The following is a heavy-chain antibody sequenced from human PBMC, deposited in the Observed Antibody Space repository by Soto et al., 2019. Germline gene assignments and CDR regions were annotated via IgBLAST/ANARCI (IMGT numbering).Heavy chain of an antibody. CDR1: GFTFSSYA. CDR2: ISYDGCNK. D-gene: IGHD5-12*01. Sequence: QVQLVESGGGVVQPGRSLRLSCAASGFTFSSYALHWVRQAPGKGLEWVAVISYDGCNKYYADSVKGRFTISRDNSKNTLYLQMNSLRAEDTAVYYCARDQEWLDAFDIWGQGTMVTVSS. CDR3: ARDQEWLDAFDI. J-gene: IGHJ3*02. V-gene: IGHV3-30-3*01.